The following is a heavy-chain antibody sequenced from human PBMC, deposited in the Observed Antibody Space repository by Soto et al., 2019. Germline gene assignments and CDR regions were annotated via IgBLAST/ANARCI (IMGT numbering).Heavy chain of an antibody. CDR2: VFHSGTT. J-gene: IGHJ4*02. Sequence: PSETLSLTCDVSGGSITSSNWWSWVRQPPGKALEWIGEVFHSGTTMYNPSLKSRVTVSVDKSRNQFSLTLTSVTAADTAVYYCARVPFFSAGTHYFDYWGQGTVVTVSS. D-gene: IGHD6-13*01. CDR3: ARVPFFSAGTHYFDY. V-gene: IGHV4-4*02. CDR1: GGSITSSNW.